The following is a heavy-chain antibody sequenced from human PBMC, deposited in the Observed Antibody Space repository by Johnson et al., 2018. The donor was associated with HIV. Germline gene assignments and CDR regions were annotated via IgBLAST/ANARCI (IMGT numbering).Heavy chain of an antibody. J-gene: IGHJ3*02. Sequence: VQLVESGGGLVQPGGSLRLSCAASGFTVSSNYMSWVRQAPGKGLEWVSVIYSGGSTYYADSVKGRFTISRDDSKNTLYLQTNSLRVEDTAVYYCARDREYGLAWGWALDIWGQGTMVTMSS. CDR2: IYSGGST. CDR3: ARDREYGLAWGWALDI. CDR1: GFTVSSNY. V-gene: IGHV3-66*01. D-gene: IGHD6-19*01.